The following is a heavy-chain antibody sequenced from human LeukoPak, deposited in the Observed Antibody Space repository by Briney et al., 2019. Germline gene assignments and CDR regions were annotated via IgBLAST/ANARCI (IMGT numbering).Heavy chain of an antibody. J-gene: IGHJ3*02. CDR2: ISSSGSTI. V-gene: IGHV3-48*04. Sequence: PGGSLRLSCAASGFTFSSYSMNWVRQAPGKGLEWVSYISSSGSTIYYADSVKGRFTISRDNAKNSLYLQMNSLRAEDTAVYYCARDRGYCSSTSCYFGFGLHENHAFDIWGQGTMVTVSS. D-gene: IGHD2-2*01. CDR1: GFTFSSYS. CDR3: ARDRGYCSSTSCYFGFGLHENHAFDI.